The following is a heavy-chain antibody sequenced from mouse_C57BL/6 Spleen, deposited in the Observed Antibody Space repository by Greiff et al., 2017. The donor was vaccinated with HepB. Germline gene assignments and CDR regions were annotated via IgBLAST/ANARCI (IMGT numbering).Heavy chain of an antibody. CDR3: TRGSDEGGYYAMDY. Sequence: EVQLQQSGAELVRPGASVKLSCTASGFNIKDYYMHWVKQRPEQGLEWIGRIDPEDGDTEYASTFQGKATMTADTSSNTAYLQLSSLTSEVTAVDYVTRGSDEGGYYAMDYWGQGTSVTVSS. D-gene: IGHD3-3*01. CDR2: IDPEDGDT. CDR1: GFNIKDYY. J-gene: IGHJ4*01. V-gene: IGHV14-1*01.